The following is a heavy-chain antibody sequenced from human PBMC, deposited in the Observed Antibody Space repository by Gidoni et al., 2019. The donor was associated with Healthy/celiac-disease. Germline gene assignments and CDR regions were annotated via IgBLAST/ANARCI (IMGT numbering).Heavy chain of an antibody. CDR1: GGTFSSYT. Sequence: QVQLVQSGAEVKKPGSSVKVSCTASGGTFSSYTICWVRQAPGQGLEWLGRIIHILGIANYAQKCQGRVTITADKSTSTAYMELSSLRSEDTAVYYCARDRTGSGSHYYYYYGMDVWGQGTTVTVSS. CDR2: IIHILGIA. V-gene: IGHV1-69*08. CDR3: ARDRTGSGSHYYYYYGMDV. D-gene: IGHD3-10*01. J-gene: IGHJ6*02.